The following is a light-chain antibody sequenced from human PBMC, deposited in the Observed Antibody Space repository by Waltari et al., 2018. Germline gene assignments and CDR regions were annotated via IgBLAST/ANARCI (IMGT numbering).Light chain of an antibody. CDR2: DAS. Sequence: ILLTQFPDTLSFSPGERATLPCSASQTVSYSLAWYQHKPGQPPRLLIYDASKRATGIPARVSGSGSGTEFTLTIDSLESEDSAIYFCQQRSISCTFGQGARLEIK. CDR3: QQRSISCT. V-gene: IGKV3-11*01. CDR1: QTVSYS. J-gene: IGKJ2*02.